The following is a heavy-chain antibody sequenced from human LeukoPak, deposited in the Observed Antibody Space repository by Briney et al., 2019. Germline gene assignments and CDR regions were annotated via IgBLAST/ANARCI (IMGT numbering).Heavy chain of an antibody. CDR2: ISGSGGST. CDR1: GFPFRCYA. CDR3: AKARLAVAGPFDY. V-gene: IGHV3-23*01. D-gene: IGHD6-19*01. J-gene: IGHJ4*02. Sequence: GGSLRLPCAASGFPFRCYAMSWGRQAPGKGPEGVSAISGSGGSTYYADSVKGRFTISRDNSKNTLYLQMNSLRAVDTAVYYCAKARLAVAGPFDYWGQGTLVTVSS.